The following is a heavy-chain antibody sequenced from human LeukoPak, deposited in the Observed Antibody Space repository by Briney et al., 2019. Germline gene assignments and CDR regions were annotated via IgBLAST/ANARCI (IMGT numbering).Heavy chain of an antibody. V-gene: IGHV3-15*01. Sequence: GGSLRLSCAASGFAFSNAWMSWVRQAPGKGLEWVGHIKIKTDGGTTDYAAPVIGRFTISRDDSKNTLYLQMSSLKTEDTAVYYCTSYYYDSSGYWNYFDYWGQGTLVTVSS. D-gene: IGHD3-22*01. CDR3: TSYYYDSSGYWNYFDY. CDR2: IKIKTDGGTT. J-gene: IGHJ4*02. CDR1: GFAFSNAW.